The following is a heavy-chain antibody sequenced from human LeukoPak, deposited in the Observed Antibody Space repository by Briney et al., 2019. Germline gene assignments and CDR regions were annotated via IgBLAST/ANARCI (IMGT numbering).Heavy chain of an antibody. V-gene: IGHV3-30*02. CDR1: GFTFRSYD. D-gene: IGHD6-13*01. J-gene: IGHJ6*03. CDR3: ARLAAATTFRIYYYYYMDV. CDR2: IRFDGSNK. Sequence: PGGSLRLSCAASGFTFRSYDMHWVRQAPGTGLEWVAFIRFDGSNKYYADSVKGRFTISRDNSKNTLYLQMNSLRAEDTAVYYCARLAAATTFRIYYYYYMDVWGKGTTVTVSS.